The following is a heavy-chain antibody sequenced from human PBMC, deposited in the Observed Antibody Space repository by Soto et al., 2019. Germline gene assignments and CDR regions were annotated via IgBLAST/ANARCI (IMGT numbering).Heavy chain of an antibody. D-gene: IGHD6-19*01. CDR3: ARRLQWQLRPLDS. J-gene: IGHJ4*02. V-gene: IGHV3-11*01. Sequence: PVGSLRLSCAGSGSTFSDYYMTWIRQAPGKGLEWVSYINTLSSAIYYADSVKGRFTISRDNAKNSLYLQMNSLRAEDTAVYYCARRLQWQLRPLDSWGRGTLVTVSS. CDR1: GSTFSDYY. CDR2: INTLSSAI.